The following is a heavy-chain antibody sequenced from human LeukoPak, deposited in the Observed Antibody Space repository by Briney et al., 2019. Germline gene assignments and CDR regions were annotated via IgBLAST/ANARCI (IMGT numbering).Heavy chain of an antibody. CDR2: MSTSGST. Sequence: PSETLSLTCTVSGASIRSYYWSWIRQPAGKGLEWIGRMSTSGSTNYNPSLKSRVTISVDTSKNQFSLKLSSVTAADTAVYYCAREGGYSYGDAPLHFDYWGQGTLVTVSS. D-gene: IGHD5-18*01. J-gene: IGHJ4*02. V-gene: IGHV4-4*07. CDR3: AREGGYSYGDAPLHFDY. CDR1: GASIRSYY.